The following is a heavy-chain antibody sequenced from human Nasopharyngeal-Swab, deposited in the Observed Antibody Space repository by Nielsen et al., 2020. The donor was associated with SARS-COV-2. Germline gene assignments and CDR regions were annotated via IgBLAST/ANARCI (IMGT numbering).Heavy chain of an antibody. V-gene: IGHV4-59*01. D-gene: IGHD6-13*01. CDR3: ARDGRDYSSSWYYYYGMDV. Sequence: GSLRLSCTVSGGSISSYYWSWIRQPPGKGLEGIGYIYYSGSTNYNPSLKSRVTISVDTSKNQFSLKLSSVTAADTAVYYCARDGRDYSSSWYYYYGMDVWGQGTTVTVSS. J-gene: IGHJ6*02. CDR1: GGSISSYY. CDR2: IYYSGST.